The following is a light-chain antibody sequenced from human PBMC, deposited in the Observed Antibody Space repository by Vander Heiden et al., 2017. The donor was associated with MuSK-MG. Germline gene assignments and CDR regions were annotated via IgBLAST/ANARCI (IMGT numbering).Light chain of an antibody. CDR1: QNINNY. Sequence: EIVLTQSPVTLSLSPGERATLSCRASQNINNYLAWYQQKPGQAPRLLIFDASDRATGIPARFSGSGSGTDFILTISSLEPEDFAVYFCQQRILGPPRARFGQGTKVEIK. V-gene: IGKV3-11*01. J-gene: IGKJ1*01. CDR2: DAS. CDR3: QQRILGPPRAR.